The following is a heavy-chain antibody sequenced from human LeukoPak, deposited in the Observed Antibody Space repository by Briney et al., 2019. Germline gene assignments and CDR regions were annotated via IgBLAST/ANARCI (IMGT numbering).Heavy chain of an antibody. CDR1: GYTFSGTGWY. D-gene: IGHD3-10*01. Sequence: ASVKVSCKASGYTFSGTGWYLYWLRQAPGQGLECMGWIYPYTGATHYAQKSQGRVAMTRDTSISTAYMELSRLRPDDTAVYYCARDGPAQMVDFDHWGQGTLVTVSS. CDR2: IYPYTGAT. V-gene: IGHV1-2*02. CDR3: ARDGPAQMVDFDH. J-gene: IGHJ4*02.